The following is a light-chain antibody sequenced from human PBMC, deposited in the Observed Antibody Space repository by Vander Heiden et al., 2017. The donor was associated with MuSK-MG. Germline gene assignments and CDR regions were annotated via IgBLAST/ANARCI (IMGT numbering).Light chain of an antibody. Sequence: QSALTQPASVSESPGQSITISCTGTSSDVGSYNLVSWYQQHPGKDPKLMIYEGSKRPSGVSNRFSGSKSGNTASLTISGLQAEDEADYYCCSYAGSSTFDVVFGGGTKLTVL. V-gene: IGLV2-23*03. CDR1: SSDVGSYNL. CDR2: EGS. J-gene: IGLJ2*01. CDR3: CSYAGSSTFDVV.